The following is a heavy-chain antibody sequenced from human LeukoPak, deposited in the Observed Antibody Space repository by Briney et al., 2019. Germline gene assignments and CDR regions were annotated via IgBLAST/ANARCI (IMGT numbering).Heavy chain of an antibody. CDR3: AKARPLLGSGHNWFDP. Sequence: ASVKVSCKASGYTFTDYYIHWVRQAPGQGLEWMGWVNPNSGDTGYAQKFRGRVTMTRDTSISTAYMELSGLRSDDTAVYYCAKARPLLGSGHNWFDPWGQGTLVTVSS. CDR2: VNPNSGDT. V-gene: IGHV1-2*02. J-gene: IGHJ5*02. D-gene: IGHD1-26*01. CDR1: GYTFTDYY.